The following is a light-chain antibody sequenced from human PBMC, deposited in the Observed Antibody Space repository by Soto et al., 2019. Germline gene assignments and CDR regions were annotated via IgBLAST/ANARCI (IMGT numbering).Light chain of an antibody. J-gene: IGKJ4*01. CDR1: QSVSSSY. V-gene: IGKV3-20*01. CDR2: GAS. CDR3: QQYGSSPLT. Sequence: IVLTQSPGTLPLSPGERATLSCRASQSVSSSYLAWYQQKPGQAPRLLIYGASIRATGIPDRFSGSGSGTDFTLTISRLEPEDFAVYYCQQYGSSPLTFGGGTKVEIK.